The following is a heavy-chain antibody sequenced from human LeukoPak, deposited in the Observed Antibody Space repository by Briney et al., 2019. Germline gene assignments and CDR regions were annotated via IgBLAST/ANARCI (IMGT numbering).Heavy chain of an antibody. CDR2: ISSSSDYI. CDR1: GFTFSTYS. D-gene: IGHD6-19*01. V-gene: IGHV3-21*04. J-gene: IGHJ4*02. Sequence: PGRSLRLSCAASGFTFSTYSMNWVRQAPGKGLEWVSSISSSSDYIHYADSLKGRFTISRDNAKNSLYLQMNSRRAEDTAVYYCAKEREQWLVPFDYWGQGTLVTVSS. CDR3: AKEREQWLVPFDY.